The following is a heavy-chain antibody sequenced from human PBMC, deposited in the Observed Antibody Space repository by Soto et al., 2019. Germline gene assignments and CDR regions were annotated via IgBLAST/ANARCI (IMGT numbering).Heavy chain of an antibody. V-gene: IGHV6-1*01. CDR3: ARDLVEGIVVVPAAREDGMDV. D-gene: IGHD2-2*01. CDR1: GDSVSSNSAA. J-gene: IGHJ6*02. Sequence: PSQTLSLTCAIPGDSVSSNSAAWNWIRQSPSRGLEWLGRTYYRSKWYNDYAVSVKSRITINPDTSKNQFSLQLNSVTPEDTAVYYCARDLVEGIVVVPAAREDGMDVWGQGTTVTVSS. CDR2: TYYRSKWYN.